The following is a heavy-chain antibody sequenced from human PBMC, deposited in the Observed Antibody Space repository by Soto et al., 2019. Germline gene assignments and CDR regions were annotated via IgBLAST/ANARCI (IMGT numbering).Heavy chain of an antibody. CDR2: LASSGDKT. Sequence: GGSLRLCCAASGFTFTKYPMTWVRQAPGKGLEWVSALASSGDKTYYADSVKGRFTISRDIAKSMVYLQLNSLRAEDTAIYYCARVAGALLPFDYLGPGSLVTFSS. CDR3: ARVAGALLPFDY. D-gene: IGHD2-15*01. CDR1: GFTFTKYP. V-gene: IGHV3-23*01. J-gene: IGHJ4*02.